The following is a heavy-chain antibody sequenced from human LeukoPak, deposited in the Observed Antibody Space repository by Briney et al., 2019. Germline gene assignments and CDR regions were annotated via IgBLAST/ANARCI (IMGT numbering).Heavy chain of an antibody. V-gene: IGHV3-21*01. CDR3: AGDILGSQTPFDY. D-gene: IGHD1-26*01. CDR1: GFTFSSYS. J-gene: IGHJ4*02. CDR2: ISSSSIYI. Sequence: GGSLRLSCAASGFTFSSYSMNWVRQAPGKGLEWVSSISSSSIYIYYADSVKGRFTISRDNAKKSLYLQMNSLRAEDTAVYYCAGDILGSQTPFDYWGQGTLVTVSS.